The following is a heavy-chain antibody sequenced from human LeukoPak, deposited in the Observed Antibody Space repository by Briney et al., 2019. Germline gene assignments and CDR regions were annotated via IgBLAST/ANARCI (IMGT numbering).Heavy chain of an antibody. J-gene: IGHJ4*02. D-gene: IGHD3-10*01. CDR1: GYSFTTYW. CDR3: ARALYGSESYYNY. Sequence: GESLKISFKASGYSFTTYWIGWVRQVPGKGLEWVGIIYPADSTAKYSPSFQGQVTISVDKSISTAYLQWSSLKASDTAMYYCARALYGSESYYNYWGQGTLVTVSS. CDR2: IYPADSTA. V-gene: IGHV5-51*01.